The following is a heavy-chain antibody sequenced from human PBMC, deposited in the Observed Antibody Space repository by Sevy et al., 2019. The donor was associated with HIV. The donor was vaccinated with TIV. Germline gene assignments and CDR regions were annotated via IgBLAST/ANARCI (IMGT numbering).Heavy chain of an antibody. V-gene: IGHV3-30*18. CDR3: AKLGEWLFMPNYYYGMDV. CDR1: GFIFSNYG. J-gene: IGHJ6*02. CDR2: ISFDGSNK. Sequence: LSLTCAASGFIFSNYGMEWVRQAPGKGLEWVAVISFDGSNKYYADSVKGRSTISRDNSKNTVYLQMNSLRTEDTALYYCAKLGEWLFMPNYYYGMDVWGQGTTVTVSS. D-gene: IGHD3-3*01.